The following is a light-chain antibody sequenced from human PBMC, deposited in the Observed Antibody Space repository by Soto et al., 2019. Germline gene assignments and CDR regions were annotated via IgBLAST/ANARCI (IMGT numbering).Light chain of an antibody. CDR1: SSDVGAYNY. CDR2: EVN. Sequence: QSALTQPPSASGSPGQSVTISCTGTSSDVGAYNYVSWYQQYPGKAPKLMIYEVNKRPSGVPDRFSGSKSGKTASLTVSGVQPEDEADCHCPLQAGSNIWVFGGGTKLTVL. V-gene: IGLV2-8*01. CDR3: PLQAGSNIWV. J-gene: IGLJ3*02.